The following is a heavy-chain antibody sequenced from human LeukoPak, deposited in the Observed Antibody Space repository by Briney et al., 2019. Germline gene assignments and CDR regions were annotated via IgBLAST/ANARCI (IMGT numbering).Heavy chain of an antibody. CDR2: ISYDGSNK. CDR3: ARGGRRPFDY. J-gene: IGHJ4*02. V-gene: IGHV3-30*04. D-gene: IGHD6-6*01. Sequence: GRSLSLSCAASGFSFSSHTMHWVRQAPGKGLEWVAVISYDGSNKYYVDSVKGRFTISRDNSKNTLYLQMNSLRTEDTAVYYCARGGRRPFDYWGQGTLVTVSS. CDR1: GFSFSSHT.